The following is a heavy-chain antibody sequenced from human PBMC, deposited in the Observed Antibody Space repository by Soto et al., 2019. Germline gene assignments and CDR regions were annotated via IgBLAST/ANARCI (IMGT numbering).Heavy chain of an antibody. Sequence: PSETLSLTCAVYGGSFSGYYWSWIRQPPGKGLEWIGEINHSGSTNYNPYIKSRITISVDTSKNQFSLKLSSVTAADTFVYYCAIVFRSYDYIWGSYRMGYYYMDVWGKGTTVTVSS. CDR3: AIVFRSYDYIWGSYRMGYYYMDV. CDR1: GGSFSGYY. V-gene: IGHV4-34*01. D-gene: IGHD3-16*02. J-gene: IGHJ6*03. CDR2: INHSGST.